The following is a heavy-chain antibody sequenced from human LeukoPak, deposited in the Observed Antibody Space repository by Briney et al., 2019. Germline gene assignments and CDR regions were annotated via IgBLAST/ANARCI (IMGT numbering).Heavy chain of an antibody. V-gene: IGHV3-21*01. J-gene: IGHJ4*02. CDR3: ARAETRFGSWG. D-gene: IGHD3-10*01. CDR1: AFTFSSYS. Sequence: GGSLRLSCAASAFTFSSYSMNWVRQAPGKGLEWVSSISSSSSYIYYADSVKGRFTISRDNAKNSLYLQMNSLRAEDTAVYYCARAETRFGSWGWGQGTLVTVSS. CDR2: ISSSSSYI.